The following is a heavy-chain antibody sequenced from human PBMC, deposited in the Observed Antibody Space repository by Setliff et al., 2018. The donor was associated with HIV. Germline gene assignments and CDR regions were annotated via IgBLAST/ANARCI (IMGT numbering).Heavy chain of an antibody. D-gene: IGHD2-8*02. CDR1: GYSISSGYY. J-gene: IGHJ6*03. CDR3: ARVSSTYWYSIFRNYYYHMDV. CDR2: IYHSGTT. V-gene: IGHV4-38-2*01. Sequence: SETLSLTCAVSGYSISSGYYWGWIRQPPGKGLEWVGSIYHSGTTYYNPSLKSRVTISVDTSKNQFSLKLSSVTAADTAVYYCARVSSTYWYSIFRNYYYHMDVWGQGTTVTVSS.